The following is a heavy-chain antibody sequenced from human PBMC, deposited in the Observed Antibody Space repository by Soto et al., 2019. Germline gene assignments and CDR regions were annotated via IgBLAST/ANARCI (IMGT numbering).Heavy chain of an antibody. J-gene: IGHJ5*02. Sequence: PGVCIRLSLSASGCPFSSYSMNGFRQSPGKGLEWVSSISGSGGSTYYADSVKGRFTISRDNSKNTLYLQMNSLRAEDTAVYYCAKDRHGSGWYFSGPWGQGNLVTVSA. CDR1: GCPFSSYS. V-gene: IGHV3-23*01. D-gene: IGHD6-19*01. CDR2: ISGSGGST. CDR3: AKDRHGSGWYFSGP.